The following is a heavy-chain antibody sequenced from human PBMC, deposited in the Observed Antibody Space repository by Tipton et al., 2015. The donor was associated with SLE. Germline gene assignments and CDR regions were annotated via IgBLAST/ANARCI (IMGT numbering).Heavy chain of an antibody. CDR3: ARDRGGLVDTGMIEY. D-gene: IGHD5-18*01. J-gene: IGHJ4*01. CDR2: IGWNSGSI. Sequence: SLRLAGWAYGSTFKNYAMHWVRQVPGKGLEWVSGIGWNSGSIGYADSVKGRFTISRDNAKDSLYLQMNSLRVEDTALYYCARDRGGLVDTGMIEYWGHGTLFTFSS. V-gene: IGHV3-9*01. CDR1: GSTFKNYA.